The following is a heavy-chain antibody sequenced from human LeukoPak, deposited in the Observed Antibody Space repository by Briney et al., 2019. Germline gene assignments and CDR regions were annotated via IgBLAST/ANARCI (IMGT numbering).Heavy chain of an antibody. CDR2: INPNSGGT. CDR1: GYTFTGYY. D-gene: IGHD3/OR15-3a*01. V-gene: IGHV1-2*06. CDR3: ARVFRVFWTETDAFDI. J-gene: IGHJ3*02. Sequence: EASVKVSCKASGYTFTGYYMHWVRQAPGQGLEWMGRINPNSGGTNYAQKFQGRVTMTRDTSISTAYMELSRLRSDDTAVYCCARVFRVFWTETDAFDIWGQGTMVTVSS.